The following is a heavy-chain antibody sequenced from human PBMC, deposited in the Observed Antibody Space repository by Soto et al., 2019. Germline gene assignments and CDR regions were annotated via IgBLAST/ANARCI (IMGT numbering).Heavy chain of an antibody. J-gene: IGHJ4*02. Sequence: QVNLVQSGAEVKKHGASVKVACKASGYTFTSYGITWVRQAPGQGLEWMGWISAHNVNTDYAQHLQGRVSVTRDTSTSTSYKEFMSVNAEDTAVYYCEGVRYGDSLGKGGLVTISA. CDR3: EGVRYGDS. CDR1: GYTFTSYG. D-gene: IGHD1-20*01. CDR2: ISAHNVNT. V-gene: IGHV1-18*01.